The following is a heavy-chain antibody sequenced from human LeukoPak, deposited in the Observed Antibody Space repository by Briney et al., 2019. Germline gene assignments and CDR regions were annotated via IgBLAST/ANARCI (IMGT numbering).Heavy chain of an antibody. CDR1: GYTFTGYY. CDR3: ARDLRSGWYPIVDY. CDR2: ISAYNGNT. D-gene: IGHD6-19*01. V-gene: IGHV1-18*04. Sequence: GVSVKVSCKTSGYTFTGYYIHWVRQAPGQGLEWMGWISAYNGNTNYAQKLQGRVTMTTDTSTSTAYMELRSLRSDDTAVYYCARDLRSGWYPIVDYWGQGTLVTVSS. J-gene: IGHJ4*02.